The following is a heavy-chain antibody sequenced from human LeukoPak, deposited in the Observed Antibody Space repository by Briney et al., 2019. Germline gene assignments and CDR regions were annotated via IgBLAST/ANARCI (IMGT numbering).Heavy chain of an antibody. D-gene: IGHD2-2*01. CDR2: MYDGGIT. J-gene: IGHJ5*02. CDR1: GVSISRYY. V-gene: IGHV4-59*01. CDR3: ARHDTSWSWFDP. Sequence: KPSETLSLTCTVSGVSISRYYWSWIRPPPRKGLEGIGFMYDGGITNYNPSLKSRVTISVDTSKNQFSLRLTSVTAADTAVYYCARHDTSWSWFDPWGQGTLLTVSS.